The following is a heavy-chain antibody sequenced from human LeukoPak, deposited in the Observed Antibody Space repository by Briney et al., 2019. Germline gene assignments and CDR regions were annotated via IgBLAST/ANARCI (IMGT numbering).Heavy chain of an antibody. J-gene: IGHJ4*02. CDR1: GGSISSSSYY. CDR3: ARQAATIFGVVIIRQPFDY. CDR2: IYYSGST. D-gene: IGHD3-3*01. V-gene: IGHV4-39*01. Sequence: SETLSLTCTVSGGSISSSSYYWGWIRQPPGKGLEWIGSIYYSGSTYYNPSLKSRVTISVDTSKNQFSLKLSSVTAADTAVYYCARQAATIFGVVIIRQPFDYWGQGTLVTVSS.